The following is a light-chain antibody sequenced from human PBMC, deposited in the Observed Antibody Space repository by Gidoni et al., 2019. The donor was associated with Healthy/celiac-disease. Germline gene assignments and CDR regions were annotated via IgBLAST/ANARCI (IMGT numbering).Light chain of an antibody. V-gene: IGKV3-20*01. CDR1: QSVSSSY. Sequence: EIVLTLSPGTLSLSPGERATLSCRASQSVSSSYLAWYQQKPGQAPRLLIYGASSRATGIPDRFSGSGSGTDFTLTISRLEPEDFAVYYCQQYGSSRWTFXGXTKVEIK. CDR2: GAS. J-gene: IGKJ4*01. CDR3: QQYGSSRWT.